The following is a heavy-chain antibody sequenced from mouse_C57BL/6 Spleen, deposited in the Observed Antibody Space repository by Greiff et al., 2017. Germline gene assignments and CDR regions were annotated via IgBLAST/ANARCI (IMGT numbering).Heavy chain of an antibody. Sequence: QVQLQQSGAELVRPGASVTLSCKASGYTFTDYEMHWVKQTPVHGLEWIGAIDPETGGTAYNQKFKGKAILTADKSSSTAYMELRSLTSEDSAVYYCTRGTAQAPFDYWGQGTTLTVSS. J-gene: IGHJ2*01. CDR1: GYTFTDYE. V-gene: IGHV1-15*01. D-gene: IGHD3-2*02. CDR2: IDPETGGT. CDR3: TRGTAQAPFDY.